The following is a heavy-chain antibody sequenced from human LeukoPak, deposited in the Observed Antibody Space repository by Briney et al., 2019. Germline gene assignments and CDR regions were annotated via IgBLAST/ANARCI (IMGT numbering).Heavy chain of an antibody. CDR1: GFTFSSNW. D-gene: IGHD6-13*01. V-gene: IGHV3-7*01. J-gene: IGHJ4*02. Sequence: PGGSLRLSCATSGFTFSSNWMSWVRHVPGRGLDWVANIKPDGSAEYYAASVKGRFTVSRDNAKNSLYLQMNSLRVEDTAVYYCARDVAGTTGCVDYWGQGTLVTVSA. CDR3: ARDVAGTTGCVDY. CDR2: IKPDGSAE.